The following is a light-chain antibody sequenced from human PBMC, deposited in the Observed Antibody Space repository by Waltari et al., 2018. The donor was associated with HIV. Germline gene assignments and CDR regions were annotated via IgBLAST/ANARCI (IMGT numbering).Light chain of an antibody. J-gene: IGKJ3*01. CDR3: QQYNYWPPRFT. CDR2: GAS. CDR1: QSVTSN. Sequence: EIVMTQSPATLSVSPGERATLSCRASQSVTSNLAWYQHNPGQAPRLLIDGASTRASGVPARFSGSGSGTEFTLTISSLQSEDFAVYYCQQYNYWPPRFTFGPGTKVEFK. V-gene: IGKV3-15*01.